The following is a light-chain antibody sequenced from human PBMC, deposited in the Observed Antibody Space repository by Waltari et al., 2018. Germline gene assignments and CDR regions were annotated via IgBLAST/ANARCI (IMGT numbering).Light chain of an antibody. CDR2: GAS. Sequence: LGERVTLSCRASQSVSRTVAWYQQKPGQAPRLLMYGASNRATGIPDRFSGSGSGTDFSLTISRLEPEDFAVYYCQHYVRLPVTFGQGTKVEIK. V-gene: IGKV3-20*01. CDR3: QHYVRLPVT. CDR1: QSVSRTV. J-gene: IGKJ1*01.